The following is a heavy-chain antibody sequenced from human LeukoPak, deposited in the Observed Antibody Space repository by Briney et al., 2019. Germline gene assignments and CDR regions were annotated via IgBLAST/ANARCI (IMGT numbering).Heavy chain of an antibody. CDR3: ARLDTAMVSYFDY. CDR1: GGSFSGYY. CDR2: INHSGST. J-gene: IGHJ4*02. D-gene: IGHD5-18*01. Sequence: PSETLSLTCAVYGGSFSGYYWSWIRQPPGKGLEWIGEINHSGSTNYNPSLKSRVTISVDTSKNQFSLKLSSVTAADTAVYYCARLDTAMVSYFDYWGQGTLVTVSS. V-gene: IGHV4-34*01.